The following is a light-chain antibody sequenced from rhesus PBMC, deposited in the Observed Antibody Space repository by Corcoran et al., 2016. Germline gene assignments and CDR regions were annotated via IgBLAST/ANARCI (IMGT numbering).Light chain of an antibody. J-gene: IGKJ2*01. CDR3: HQHDNFPYT. CDR1: QGISNW. V-gene: IGKV1-69*01. Sequence: DIQMTQSPSSLSASVGDRVTISCRASQGISNWLAWYQQKPGKAHNLLIYRASNLEAGVPSSFSGSGSGTDFTLTISSLQSEDIATYYCHQHDNFPYTFGQGTKVEIK. CDR2: RAS.